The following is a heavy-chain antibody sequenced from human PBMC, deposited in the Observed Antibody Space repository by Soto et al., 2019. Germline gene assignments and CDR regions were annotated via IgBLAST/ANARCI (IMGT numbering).Heavy chain of an antibody. V-gene: IGHV4-59*08. CDR1: GGSISSYY. CDR2: IYYSGST. Sequence: SETLSLTCTVSGGSISSYYWSWIRQPPGKGLEWIGYIYYSGSTNCNPSLKSRVTISVDTSKNQFSLKLSSVTAADTAVYYCARHTNYYGSGSYYTVLYYMDVWGKGTTVTVSS. CDR3: ARHTNYYGSGSYYTVLYYMDV. J-gene: IGHJ6*03. D-gene: IGHD3-10*01.